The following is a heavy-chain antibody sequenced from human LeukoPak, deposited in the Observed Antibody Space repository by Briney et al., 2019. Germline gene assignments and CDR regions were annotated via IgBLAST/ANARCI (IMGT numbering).Heavy chain of an antibody. V-gene: IGHV1-2*02. CDR2: INPNTGGT. J-gene: IGHJ2*01. D-gene: IGHD5-12*01. Sequence: ASVPVSCKASGYTFPHHYMHWVRQAPGQGLEWMGWINPNTGGTNYSQKFQGRVTMTRDASISTAYMELSRLRSDDTAVYYCARDSVSGDWYLDLWGRGTLVTVSS. CDR1: GYTFPHHY. CDR3: ARDSVSGDWYLDL.